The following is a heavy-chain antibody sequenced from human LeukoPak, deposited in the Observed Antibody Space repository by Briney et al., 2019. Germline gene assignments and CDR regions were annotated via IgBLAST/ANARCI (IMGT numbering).Heavy chain of an antibody. Sequence: GGSLRLSCAASGFTFSSYAMSWVRQAPGKGLEWVSYISSSGSTIYYADSVKGRFTISRDNAKNSLYLQMNSLRAEDTAVYYCARAMRYGDYRSYPHTYYYYMDVWGKGTTVTVSS. D-gene: IGHD4-17*01. J-gene: IGHJ6*03. V-gene: IGHV3-48*04. CDR2: ISSSGSTI. CDR3: ARAMRYGDYRSYPHTYYYYMDV. CDR1: GFTFSSYA.